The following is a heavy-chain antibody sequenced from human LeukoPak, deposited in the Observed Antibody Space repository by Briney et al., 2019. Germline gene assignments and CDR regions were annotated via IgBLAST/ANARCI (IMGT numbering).Heavy chain of an antibody. Sequence: ASVKVSCKASGYTFTSYGISWVRQAPGQGLEWMGWISAYNGNTNYAQKFQGRVTITADESTSTAYMELSSLRSEDTAVYYCARRAPYYYDSSGYLQGYYFDYWGQGTLVTVSS. J-gene: IGHJ4*02. D-gene: IGHD3-22*01. CDR3: ARRAPYYYDSSGYLQGYYFDY. V-gene: IGHV1-18*01. CDR2: ISAYNGNT. CDR1: GYTFTSYG.